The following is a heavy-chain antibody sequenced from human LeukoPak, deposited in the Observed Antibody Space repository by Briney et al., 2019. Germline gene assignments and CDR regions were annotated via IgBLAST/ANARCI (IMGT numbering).Heavy chain of an antibody. CDR2: IYTSGST. CDR1: GGSISSSSYY. Sequence: PSETLSLTCSVPGGSISSSSYYWSWIRQPAGKGLEWIGRIYTSGSTNYNPSLKSRVTMSVDTSKNQFSLKLSSVAAADTAVYYCAGGYCYGSGDYYMDVWGKGTMVTVSS. V-gene: IGHV4-61*02. D-gene: IGHD3-10*01. CDR3: AGGYCYGSGDYYMDV. J-gene: IGHJ6*03.